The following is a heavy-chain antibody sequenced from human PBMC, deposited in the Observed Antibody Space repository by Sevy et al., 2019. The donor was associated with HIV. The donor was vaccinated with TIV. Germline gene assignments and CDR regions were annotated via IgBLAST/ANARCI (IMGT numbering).Heavy chain of an antibody. CDR3: ARSIGEGPLRFLECLLPGDY. CDR1: GFTFSAYN. D-gene: IGHD3-3*01. V-gene: IGHV3-21*03. CDR2: ISSSSDYK. Sequence: GGSLRLSCAASGFTFSAYNMIWVRRAPGKGLEWVSSISSSSDYKYYADSMKGRFTISRDNAKNSLSLQMDSLRAEDTAVYYSARSIGEGPLRFLECLLPGDYWGQGTLVTVSS. J-gene: IGHJ4*02.